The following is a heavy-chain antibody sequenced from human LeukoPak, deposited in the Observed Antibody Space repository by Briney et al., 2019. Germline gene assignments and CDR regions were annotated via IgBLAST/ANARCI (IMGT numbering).Heavy chain of an antibody. CDR2: IYTSGTP. Sequence: PSETLSLNCTVSGGSISNYCWTWIRQPAGKGLEWIGRIYTSGTPNYNPSLRSRVTMSLDTSKNQFSLMLNSVTAADTAVYYCARGDYYDTSGYALDYWGRGTLVTVSS. CDR1: GGSISNYC. CDR3: ARGDYYDTSGYALDY. D-gene: IGHD3-22*01. J-gene: IGHJ4*02. V-gene: IGHV4-4*07.